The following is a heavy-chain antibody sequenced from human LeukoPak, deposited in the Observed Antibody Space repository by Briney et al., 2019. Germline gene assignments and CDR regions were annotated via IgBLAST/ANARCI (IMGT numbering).Heavy chain of an antibody. D-gene: IGHD6-13*01. Sequence: GRSLRLSCAASGFTFTSYAMHWVRQTPGKGLEWVALTSYDGSDDHYTDSVKGRFTISRDNSMDTLYLQTNSLRSEDTAVYYCARSDSSTWHLFDYWGQGTLVTVSS. V-gene: IGHV3-30-3*01. CDR3: ARSDSSTWHLFDY. CDR2: TSYDGSDD. J-gene: IGHJ4*02. CDR1: GFTFTSYA.